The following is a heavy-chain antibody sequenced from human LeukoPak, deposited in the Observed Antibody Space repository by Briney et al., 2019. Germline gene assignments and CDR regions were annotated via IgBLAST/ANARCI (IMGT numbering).Heavy chain of an antibody. CDR3: ARDYYDSSGYYSYYFDY. V-gene: IGHV1-69*04. J-gene: IGHJ4*02. D-gene: IGHD3-22*01. Sequence: SVKVSCKASGYSFTNYGISWVRQAPGQGLEWMGRIIPILGITTYAQKFQGRVTITADKSTSTAYMELSSLRSDDTAVYYCARDYYDSSGYYSYYFDYWGQGTLVTVSS. CDR2: IIPILGIT. CDR1: GYSFTNYG.